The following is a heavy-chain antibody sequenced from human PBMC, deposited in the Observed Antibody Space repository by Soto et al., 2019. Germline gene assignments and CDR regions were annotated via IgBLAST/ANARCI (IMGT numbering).Heavy chain of an antibody. D-gene: IGHD3-3*01. J-gene: IGHJ4*02. V-gene: IGHV4-4*02. CDR1: GGSSSGGNW. CDR3: ARTPLLLNYDFWSGYFAGFDY. Sequence: PSETLSLTGAVSGGSSSGGNWWTWVRQPPGKGLEWIGEISHSGITNYSPSLKSRVSIAIDRSKNQFSLKLSSVTAADTDVYYCARTPLLLNYDFWSGYFAGFDYWGQGTLVTVSS. CDR2: ISHSGIT.